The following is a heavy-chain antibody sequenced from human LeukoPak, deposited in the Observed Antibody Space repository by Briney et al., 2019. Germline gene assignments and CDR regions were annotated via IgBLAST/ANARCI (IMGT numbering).Heavy chain of an antibody. CDR2: ISSSSSYI. J-gene: IGHJ4*02. CDR1: GFTFSSYS. V-gene: IGHV3-21*01. Sequence: GGSLRLSCAASGFTFSSYSMNWVRQAPGKGLEWVSSISSSSSYIYYADSVKGRFTISRDNAKNSLYLQMNSLRAEDTAVYYCARDLAASYYYDSSEFDYWGQGTLVTVSS. D-gene: IGHD3-22*01. CDR3: ARDLAASYYYDSSEFDY.